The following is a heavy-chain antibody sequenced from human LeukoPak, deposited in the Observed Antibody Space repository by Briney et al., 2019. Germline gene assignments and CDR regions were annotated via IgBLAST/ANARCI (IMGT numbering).Heavy chain of an antibody. Sequence: SETLSLTCAVYGVSFSGYYWSWIRQPPGKGLEWIGEIDYRGSTNYNSSLKSRVTISVDTSKNQFSLKLYSVTAADTAVYYCARAQELANWFDIWGQGTLVTVSS. CDR3: ARAQELANWFDI. J-gene: IGHJ5*02. D-gene: IGHD6-13*01. CDR1: GVSFSGYY. V-gene: IGHV4-34*01. CDR2: IDYRGST.